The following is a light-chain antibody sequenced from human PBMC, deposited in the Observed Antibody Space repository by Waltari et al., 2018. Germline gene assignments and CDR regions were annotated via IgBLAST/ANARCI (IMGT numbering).Light chain of an antibody. CDR1: QGMRND. CDR2: AAS. Sequence: AIQMNQSPSSLSASVGDRVTITCRASQGMRNDLGGYQQKPGKAPKLLIYAASSLQRGVPSRFSGSGSGPDFTLPISSLQPDDFATYYCLQDYNYPFTFGPGTTVDIQ. V-gene: IGKV1-6*01. CDR3: LQDYNYPFT. J-gene: IGKJ3*01.